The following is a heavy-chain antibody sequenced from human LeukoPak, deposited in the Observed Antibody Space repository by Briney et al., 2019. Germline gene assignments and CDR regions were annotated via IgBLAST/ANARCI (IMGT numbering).Heavy chain of an antibody. V-gene: IGHV4-39*07. Sequence: SETLSLTCTVSGGSISSSSYYWGWIRQPPGKGLEWIGCISYSGSTYNNPSLKSRVTISVDTSKNQFSLKLSSVTAADTAVYYCARWYPPQDYFDYWGQGTLVTVSS. D-gene: IGHD6-13*01. CDR2: ISYSGST. CDR3: ARWYPPQDYFDY. J-gene: IGHJ4*02. CDR1: GGSISSSSYY.